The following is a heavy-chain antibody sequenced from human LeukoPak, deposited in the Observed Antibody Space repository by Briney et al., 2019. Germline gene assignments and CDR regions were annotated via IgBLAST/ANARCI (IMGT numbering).Heavy chain of an antibody. Sequence: SETLSLTCTVSGGSISSGGYYWSWIRQHPGKGLEWIGYIYYSGSTYYNPSLKSRVTISVDTSKNQFSLKLSSVTAADTAVYYCARAPVVVAPFDYWGQGTLVTVSS. CDR3: ARAPVVVAPFDY. D-gene: IGHD2-15*01. CDR1: GGSISSGGYY. CDR2: IYYSGST. V-gene: IGHV4-31*03. J-gene: IGHJ4*02.